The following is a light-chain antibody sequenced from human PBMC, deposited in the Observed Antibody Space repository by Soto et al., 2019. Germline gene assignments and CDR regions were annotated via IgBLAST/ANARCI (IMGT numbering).Light chain of an antibody. J-gene: IGKJ1*01. CDR1: QSISSW. CDR3: HQYNSYPGRT. V-gene: IGKV1-5*03. Sequence: DIQMTQSPSTLSASVGDRVTIPCRASQSISSWLAWYQQNPGKAPKLLVYKASSLESGVPSRFSGSGSGTEFTLTISSLQPDDFATYYCHQYNSYPGRTFGQGTKVEIK. CDR2: KAS.